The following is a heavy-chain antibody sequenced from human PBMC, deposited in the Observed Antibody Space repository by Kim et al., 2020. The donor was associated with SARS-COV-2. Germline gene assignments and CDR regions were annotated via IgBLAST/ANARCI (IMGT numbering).Heavy chain of an antibody. CDR3: ARTSRYCSSTSCRYYFDY. Sequence: SETLSLTCTVSGGSVSSGSYYWSWIRQPPGKGLEWIGYIYYSGSTNYNPSLKSRVTISVDTSKNQFSLKLSSVTAADTAVYYCARTSRYCSSTSCRYYFDYWGQGTLVTVSS. CDR2: IYYSGST. D-gene: IGHD2-2*01. J-gene: IGHJ4*02. CDR1: GGSVSSGSYY. V-gene: IGHV4-61*01.